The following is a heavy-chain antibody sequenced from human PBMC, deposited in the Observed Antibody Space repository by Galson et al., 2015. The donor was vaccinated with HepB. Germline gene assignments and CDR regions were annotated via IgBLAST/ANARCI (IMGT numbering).Heavy chain of an antibody. J-gene: IGHJ3*02. CDR3: AIVVVAASYAFDI. Sequence: SLRLSCAASGFTFSSYSMNWVRQAPGKGLEWVSSISSSSSYIYYADSVKGRFTISRDNAKNSLYLQMNSLRAEDTAVYYCAIVVVAASYAFDIWGQGTMVTVSS. V-gene: IGHV3-21*01. CDR1: GFTFSSYS. D-gene: IGHD2-15*01. CDR2: ISSSSSYI.